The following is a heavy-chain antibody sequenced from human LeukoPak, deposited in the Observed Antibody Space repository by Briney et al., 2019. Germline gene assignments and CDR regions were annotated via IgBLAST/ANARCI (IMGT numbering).Heavy chain of an antibody. V-gene: IGHV3-33*01. Sequence: GGSLRLSCAASGFTFSSYGMHWVRQAPGKGLEWVAVIWYDGSNKYYADSVKGRFTISRDNSKNTLYLQMNSLRAEDTAVYYCARDKDRYRRWSDAFDIWGQGTMVTVSS. CDR3: ARDKDRYRRWSDAFDI. CDR1: GFTFSSYG. J-gene: IGHJ3*02. D-gene: IGHD5-18*01. CDR2: IWYDGSNK.